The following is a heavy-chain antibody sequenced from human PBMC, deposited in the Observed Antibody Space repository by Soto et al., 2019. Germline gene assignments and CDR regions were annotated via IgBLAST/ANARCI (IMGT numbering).Heavy chain of an antibody. CDR3: ARVGGSSGLVDY. J-gene: IGHJ4*02. D-gene: IGHD6-19*01. V-gene: IGHV4-34*01. CDR2: INHSGST. Sequence: PSETLSLTCAVYGGSFSGYYWSWIRQPPGKGLEWIGEINHSGSTNYNPSLKSRVTISVDTSRNQFSLKLSSVTAADTAVYYCARVGGSSGLVDYWGQGTLVTVSS. CDR1: GGSFSGYY.